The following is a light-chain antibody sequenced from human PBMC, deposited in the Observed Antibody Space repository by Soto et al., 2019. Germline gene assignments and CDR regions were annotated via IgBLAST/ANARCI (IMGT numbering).Light chain of an antibody. Sequence: QSALTQPASVSGSPGQSITFSCTGTSSDVGAYNYVSWYQQHPGKAPKLMIYEVSNRPSGVSNRFSGSKSGNTASLTISGLQAADEAYYYCCSRLFGGGTKLTVL. CDR2: EVS. CDR3: CSRL. CDR1: SSDVGAYNY. J-gene: IGLJ2*01. V-gene: IGLV2-14*01.